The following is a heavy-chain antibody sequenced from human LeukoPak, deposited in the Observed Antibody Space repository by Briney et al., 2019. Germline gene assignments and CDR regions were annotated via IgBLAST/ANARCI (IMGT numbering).Heavy chain of an antibody. CDR3: AAGGDIVVVPAASTLDY. J-gene: IGHJ4*02. Sequence: GGSLRLSCAASGFTFSSYAMHWVRQAPGKGLEYVSAISSNGGSTYYANSVKGRFTISRDNSKNTLYLQMGSLRAEDMAVYYCAAGGDIVVVPAASTLDYWGQGTLVTVSS. D-gene: IGHD2-2*01. CDR1: GFTFSSYA. V-gene: IGHV3-64*01. CDR2: ISSNGGST.